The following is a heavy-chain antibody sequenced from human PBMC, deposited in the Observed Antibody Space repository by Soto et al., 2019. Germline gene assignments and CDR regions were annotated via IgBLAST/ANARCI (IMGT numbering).Heavy chain of an antibody. J-gene: IGHJ3*02. CDR1: GFTVSGKKY. CDR3: ATWLLREHAFDI. V-gene: IGHV3-53*01. D-gene: IGHD2-15*01. Sequence: DVQVVESGGGLIQPGGSLRLSCAASGFTVSGKKYITWVRQAPGQGLEWVSALYIADGTFYADSVRGRFTVSIDSSKNTVYLQMNNLRPEDPAVYFCATWLLREHAFDIWGLGTMVTVSS. CDR2: LYIADGT.